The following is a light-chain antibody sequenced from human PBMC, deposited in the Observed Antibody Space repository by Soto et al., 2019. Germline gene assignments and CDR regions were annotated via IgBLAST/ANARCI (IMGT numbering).Light chain of an antibody. J-gene: IGLJ2*01. CDR3: SSYTSSGTVL. Sequence: QSALTQPASVSGSPGQSITISCTGTDRDIGGYNYVSWYQHHPGKVPKLMIHDVSLRPSGVSSRSSGSKSGNTASLTISGLQTEDEADYFCSSYTSSGTVLFAGGTKLTVL. CDR2: DVS. CDR1: DRDIGGYNY. V-gene: IGLV2-14*03.